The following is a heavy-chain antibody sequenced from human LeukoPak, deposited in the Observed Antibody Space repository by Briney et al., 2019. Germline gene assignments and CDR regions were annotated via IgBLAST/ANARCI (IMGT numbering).Heavy chain of an antibody. V-gene: IGHV4-39*07. CDR1: GGSISSSGSY. CDR3: ARVMAARREDLNWFDP. CDR2: IYYSGNT. Sequence: PSEPLSLTCTVSGGSISSSGSYWGWIRQPPGKGLEWIGRIYYSGNTYNPSLKSRVTISVDSSKNQFSLNLPSVNAADTAVYYCARVMAARREDLNWFDPWGQGTLVTVSS. D-gene: IGHD6-6*01. J-gene: IGHJ5*02.